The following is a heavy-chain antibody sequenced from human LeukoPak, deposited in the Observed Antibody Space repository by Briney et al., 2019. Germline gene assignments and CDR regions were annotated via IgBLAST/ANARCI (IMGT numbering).Heavy chain of an antibody. CDR3: ARDKSPGDKDYFDY. CDR2: IYYSGST. Sequence: PSQTLSLTCTVSGGSISSGGYYWSWIRQHPGKGLEWIGYIYYSGSTYYNPSLKSRVTISVDTSKNQFSLKLSSVTAADTAVYYCARDKSPGDKDYFDYWGQGTLVTVSS. CDR1: GGSISSGGYY. V-gene: IGHV4-31*03. J-gene: IGHJ4*02. D-gene: IGHD7-27*01.